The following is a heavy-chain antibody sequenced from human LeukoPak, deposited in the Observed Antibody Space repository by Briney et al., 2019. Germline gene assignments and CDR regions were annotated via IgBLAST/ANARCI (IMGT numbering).Heavy chain of an antibody. CDR3: ARDIRDSSGYYYH. J-gene: IGHJ5*02. V-gene: IGHV3-11*04. CDR1: GFTFSDYY. CDR2: ISSSGSTI. Sequence: SGGSLRLSCAASGFTFSDYYMSWIRQAPGKGLEWVSYISSSGSTIYYADSVKGRFTISRDNAKNSLYLQMNSLRAEDTAVYYCARDIRDSSGYYYHWGQGTLVTVSS. D-gene: IGHD3-22*01.